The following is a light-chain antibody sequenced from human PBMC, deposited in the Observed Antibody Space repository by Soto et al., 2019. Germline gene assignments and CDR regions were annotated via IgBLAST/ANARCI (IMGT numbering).Light chain of an antibody. CDR2: EVT. J-gene: IGLJ1*01. CDR1: RSDVGGYNY. Sequence: QSALTQPASVSGSPGQSITISCTGTRSDVGGYNYVSWYQQHPGKAPKLIIYEVTNRPSGVSNRFSGSKSGNTASLTISGLQAEDEADYHCISYTSNNSVYVFGTGTKLTVL. CDR3: ISYTSNNSVYV. V-gene: IGLV2-14*01.